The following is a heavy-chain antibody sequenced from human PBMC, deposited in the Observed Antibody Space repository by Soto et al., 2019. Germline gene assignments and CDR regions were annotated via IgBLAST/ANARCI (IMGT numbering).Heavy chain of an antibody. CDR1: GFTFGDYA. D-gene: IGHD1-26*01. Sequence: GGSLRLSCTASGFTFGDYAMSWFRQAPGKGLEWVGFIRSKAYGGTTEYAASVKGRFTISRDDSKSIAYLQMNSLKTEDTAVYYCTRDRRLPQELPYFDYWGQGTLVTVSS. J-gene: IGHJ4*02. CDR3: TRDRRLPQELPYFDY. CDR2: IRSKAYGGTT. V-gene: IGHV3-49*03.